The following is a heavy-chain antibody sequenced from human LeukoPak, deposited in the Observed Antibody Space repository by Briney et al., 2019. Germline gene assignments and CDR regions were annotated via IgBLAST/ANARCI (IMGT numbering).Heavy chain of an antibody. V-gene: IGHV2-70*12. CDR3: VHSVGGWSRGDY. J-gene: IGHJ4*02. D-gene: IGHD6-19*01. CDR2: IDWDDDE. Sequence: ASGPTLVNPTQTLTLTCTFSGFSLSTSGMCVSWIRQPPGKALEWLARIDWDDDEYYSTSLKTRLTISKDTSKNQVVLTMTNMDPVDTATYYCVHSVGGWSRGDYWGQGTLVTVSS. CDR1: GFSLSTSGMC.